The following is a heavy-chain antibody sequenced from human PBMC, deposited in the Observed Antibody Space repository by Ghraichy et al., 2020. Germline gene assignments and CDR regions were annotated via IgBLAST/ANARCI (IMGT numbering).Heavy chain of an antibody. CDR2: ISSSSLTI. J-gene: IGHJ6*02. CDR1: GFTFDRND. V-gene: IGHV3-48*02. Sequence: LSLTCAVSGFTFDRNDLAWVRQAPGKGLEWISYISSSSLTIFYADSVKGRFTISRDNAKNSLFLQMDSLRDEDTAVYYCARDLSSPYYGMDVWGQGTTVIVSS. CDR3: ARDLSSPYYGMDV.